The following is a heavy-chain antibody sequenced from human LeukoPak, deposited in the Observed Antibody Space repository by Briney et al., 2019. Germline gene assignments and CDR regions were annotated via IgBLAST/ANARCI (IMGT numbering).Heavy chain of an antibody. V-gene: IGHV3-33*01. J-gene: IGHJ4*02. D-gene: IGHD1-14*01. Sequence: GGSLRLSCAASGFTFGGYGMHWFRQTPGKGLEWVAVIAYDGSRAFYADSVKGRFTISRDNSKNTMSVQMDDLRAEDTAVYYCTRYNNDHFDYWGQGTLVTVSS. CDR2: IAYDGSRA. CDR1: GFTFGGYG. CDR3: TRYNNDHFDY.